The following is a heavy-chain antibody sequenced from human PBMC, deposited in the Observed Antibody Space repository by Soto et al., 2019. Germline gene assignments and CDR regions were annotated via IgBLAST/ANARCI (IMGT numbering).Heavy chain of an antibody. CDR1: GYTLTELS. J-gene: IGHJ6*03. V-gene: IGHV1-24*01. CDR3: ATSVGYYYYMDV. D-gene: IGHD1-26*01. CDR2: FDPEDGET. Sequence: ASLKVSCKVSGYTLTELSMHWVRQAPGKGLEWMGGFDPEDGETIYAQKFQGRVTMTEDTSTDTAYMELSSLRSEDTAVYYCATSVGYYYYMDVWGKGTTVTVSS.